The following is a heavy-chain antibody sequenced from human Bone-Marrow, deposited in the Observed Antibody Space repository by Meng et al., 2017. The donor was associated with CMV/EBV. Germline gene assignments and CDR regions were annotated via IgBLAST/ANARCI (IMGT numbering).Heavy chain of an antibody. CDR2: IYYSGST. V-gene: IGHV4-59*01. Sequence: SETLSLTCTVSDASISSYYWSWIRQPPGKGLEWIGYIYYSGSTNYNPSLKSRVTISVDTSKNQFSLKLSSVTAADTAVYYCARESSSSAYYYYYGMDVWGQGTTVTVSS. J-gene: IGHJ6*02. CDR1: DASISSYY. D-gene: IGHD6-6*01. CDR3: ARESSSSAYYYYYGMDV.